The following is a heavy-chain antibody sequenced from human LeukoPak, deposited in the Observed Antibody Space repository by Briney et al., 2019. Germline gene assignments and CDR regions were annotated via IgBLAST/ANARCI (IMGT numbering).Heavy chain of an antibody. CDR3: AGVSLPTYYFDY. D-gene: IGHD4-11*01. J-gene: IGHJ4*02. CDR2: IYSGGTT. CDR1: GFXVSSNY. Sequence: PGGSLRLSCAAPGFXVSSNYMSWVRQAPGKGLEWVSVIYSGGTTYYADSVKGRFTISRDNSKNTLYLQMNSLRAEDTAVYYCAGVSLPTYYFDYWGQGTLVTVSS. V-gene: IGHV3-53*01.